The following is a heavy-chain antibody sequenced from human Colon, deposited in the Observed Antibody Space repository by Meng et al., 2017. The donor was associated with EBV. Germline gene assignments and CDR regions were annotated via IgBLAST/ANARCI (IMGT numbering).Heavy chain of an antibody. J-gene: IGHJ5*02. CDR3: ARRGPSGNFSP. CDR1: GGSFRDYY. D-gene: IGHD3-10*01. V-gene: IGHV4-34*01. Sequence: VQLQQWGAGLLKPSENLSRSCVVYGGSFRDYYWTWIRHPPGKGLEWIGEIDHRGNTKYNPSLKSRVTISLDTSKKQFSLKVSSVTAADSAVYYCARRGPSGNFSPWSQGALVTVSS. CDR2: IDHRGNT.